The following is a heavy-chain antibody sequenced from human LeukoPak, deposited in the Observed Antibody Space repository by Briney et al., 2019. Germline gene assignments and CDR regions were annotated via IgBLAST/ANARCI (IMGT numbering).Heavy chain of an antibody. D-gene: IGHD6-13*01. CDR2: ISSSSSYI. V-gene: IGHV3-21*01. J-gene: IGHJ4*02. Sequence: PGGSLRLSCAASGFTFSSYSMNWVRQAPGKGLEWVSSISSSSSYIYYADSVKGRFTISRGNAKNSLYLQMNSLRAEDTAVYYCARDLPYGSSWRGYYFDYWGQGTLVTVSS. CDR3: ARDLPYGSSWRGYYFDY. CDR1: GFTFSSYS.